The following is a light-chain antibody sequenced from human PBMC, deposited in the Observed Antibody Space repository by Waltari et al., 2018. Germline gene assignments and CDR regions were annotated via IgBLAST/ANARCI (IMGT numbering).Light chain of an antibody. V-gene: IGLV2-8*01. CDR3: SSYGGSKV. J-gene: IGLJ3*02. CDR2: EGN. Sequence: QSVLTQPPSASGSPGQSVTISCTGTSSDVGGNNYVSWYQQHPGKAPKLMIDEGNKRASGGPDRFPGSKSGNTASLTVSGLQAEDEADYYCSSYGGSKVFGGGTKLTVL. CDR1: SSDVGGNNY.